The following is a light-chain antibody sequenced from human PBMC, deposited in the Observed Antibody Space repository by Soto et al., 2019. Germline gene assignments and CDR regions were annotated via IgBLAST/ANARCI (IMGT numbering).Light chain of an antibody. CDR1: SSDVGGYDL. Sequence: QSALTQPASVSGSLGQSITISCTGSSSDVGGYDLVSWYQQHPGKAPQFLIYEVSKRPPGISARFSGSKSGNTASLTISGIQAEDEADYSSCSYAGRTTFHVFGTGTKVTV. CDR3: CSYAGRTTFHV. J-gene: IGLJ1*01. CDR2: EVS. V-gene: IGLV2-23*02.